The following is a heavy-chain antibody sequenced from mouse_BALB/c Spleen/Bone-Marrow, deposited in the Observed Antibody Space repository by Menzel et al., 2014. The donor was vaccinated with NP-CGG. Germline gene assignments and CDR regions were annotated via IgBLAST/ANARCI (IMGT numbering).Heavy chain of an antibody. J-gene: IGHJ4*01. D-gene: IGHD1-1*01. V-gene: IGHV5-6-3*01. CDR1: GFTFSSYG. Sequence: VQLQQSGGGLVQPGGSLKLSCAASGFTFSSYGMSWVRQTPDKRLELVATINSNGGSTYYPDSVKGRFIISRDNAKNTLYLQMSSLKSEDTAMYYCARDYYGSSYAMDYWGQGTSVTVSS. CDR2: INSNGGST. CDR3: ARDYYGSSYAMDY.